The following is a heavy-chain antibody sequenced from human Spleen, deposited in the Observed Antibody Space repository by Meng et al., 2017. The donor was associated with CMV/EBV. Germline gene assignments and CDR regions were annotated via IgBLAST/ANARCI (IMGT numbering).Heavy chain of an antibody. D-gene: IGHD3-3*01. V-gene: IGHV3-30*02. CDR1: GFTFSSYG. J-gene: IGHJ6*02. CDR3: TTGSYDFWSSYSRPSHYYYYAMDV. CDR2: IRYDGSNK. Sequence: GESLKISCAASGFTFSSYGMHWVRQAPGKGLEWVAFIRYDGSNKYYADSVKGRFTISRDNSKNTLYLQMNSLKAEDTAVYYCTTGSYDFWSSYSRPSHYYYYAMDVWGQGTTVTVSS.